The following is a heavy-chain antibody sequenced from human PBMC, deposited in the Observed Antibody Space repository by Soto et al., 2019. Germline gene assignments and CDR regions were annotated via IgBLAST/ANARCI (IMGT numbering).Heavy chain of an antibody. CDR1: GGTFSSYA. CDR3: AREGGSYSTGAYGMDV. D-gene: IGHD1-26*01. V-gene: IGHV1-69*01. J-gene: IGHJ6*02. CDR2: IIPIFGTA. Sequence: QVQLVQSGTEVKKPGSSVKVSCKASGGTFSSYAISWVRQAPGQGLEWMGGIIPIFGTANYAQKFQGRVTITADESTSTAYMELSSLRSEDTAVYYCAREGGSYSTGAYGMDVWGQGTTVTVSS.